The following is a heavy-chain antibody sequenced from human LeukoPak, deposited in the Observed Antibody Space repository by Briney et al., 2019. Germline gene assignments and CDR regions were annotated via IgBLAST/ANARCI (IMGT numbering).Heavy chain of an antibody. D-gene: IGHD2-15*01. Sequence: GGSLRLSCAASGFTFSDYEMNWVRQAPGKGLEWVSYISTSGRKIYYADSVKGRFTISRDNAKNSVYLQMNSLTADDTSIYFCAKGPRDPCEFCSRGTCAPTYDVWGQGTLVTVSS. CDR1: GFTFSDYE. J-gene: IGHJ4*02. CDR3: AKGPRDPCEFCSRGTCAPTYDV. V-gene: IGHV3-48*03. CDR2: ISTSGRKI.